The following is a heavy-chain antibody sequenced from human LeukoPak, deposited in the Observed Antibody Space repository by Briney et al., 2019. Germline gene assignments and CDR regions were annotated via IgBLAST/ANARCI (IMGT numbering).Heavy chain of an antibody. Sequence: SQTLSLTCTVSGASISSDRYNWSWIRQPAGKGVEWIGHIYSSGNTNYNPSLKSRVTISVEMSKNQFSLRLSSVTAADTAVYYCARGSTAYCSGDNCYSEYFQHWGQGTLVTVSS. D-gene: IGHD2-15*01. J-gene: IGHJ1*01. CDR1: GASISSDRYN. CDR2: IYSSGNT. V-gene: IGHV4-61*09. CDR3: ARGSTAYCSGDNCYSEYFQH.